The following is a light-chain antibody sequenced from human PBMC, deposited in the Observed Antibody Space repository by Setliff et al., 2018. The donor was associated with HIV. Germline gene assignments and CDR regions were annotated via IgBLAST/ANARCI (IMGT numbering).Light chain of an antibody. Sequence: QSALTQPASVSGSPGQSITIPCNGSSSDIGGSRYVSWYQQHPGKAPKLLIFDVNSRPSGVSSRFSGSKSGNTASLTVSGLQTEDEADYFRSPFTTSDTYVLFGGGTKVTVL. CDR2: DVN. V-gene: IGLV2-14*03. CDR1: SSDIGGSRY. J-gene: IGLJ2*01. CDR3: SPFTTSDTYVL.